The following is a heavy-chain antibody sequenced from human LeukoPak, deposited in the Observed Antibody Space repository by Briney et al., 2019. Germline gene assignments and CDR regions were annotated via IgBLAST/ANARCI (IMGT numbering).Heavy chain of an antibody. CDR2: IYYSGST. V-gene: IGHV4-59*01. J-gene: IGHJ4*02. CDR1: GGSISSYY. Sequence: PSETLSLTCTVSGGSISSYYWSWIRQPPGKGLEWIGYIYYSGSTNYNPSLKSRVTISVDTSKNQFSLKLSSVTAADTAVYYCARASIVGAIPFDYWGQGTLVTVSS. CDR3: ARASIVGAIPFDY. D-gene: IGHD1-26*01.